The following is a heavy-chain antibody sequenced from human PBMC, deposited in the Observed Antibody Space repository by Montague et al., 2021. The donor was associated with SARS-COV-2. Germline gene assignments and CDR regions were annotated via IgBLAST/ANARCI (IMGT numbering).Heavy chain of an antibody. CDR3: AREGLHNWFDP. Sequence: SETLSLTCNVSNGSINSYYWSWVRQPPGKRLEWIGNIYYRGSTNYNPSLESRVRMSIDTSKNQFSLKLRSVTAADTAVYFCAREGLHNWFDPWGQGSLVIVSS. CDR1: NGSINSYY. V-gene: IGHV4-59*01. CDR2: IYYRGST. J-gene: IGHJ5*02.